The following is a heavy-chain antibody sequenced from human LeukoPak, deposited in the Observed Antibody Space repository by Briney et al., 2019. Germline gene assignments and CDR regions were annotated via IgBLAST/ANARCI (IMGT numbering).Heavy chain of an antibody. V-gene: IGHV3-23*01. CDR1: GFTFSSYA. Sequence: PGGSLRLSCAASGFTFSSYAMSWVRQAPGKGLEWVSAISGSGGSTYYADSVKGRFTISRDNSKNTLYLQMNSLRAEDTAVYYCARPPLQTIAHSDYWGQGTLVTVSS. J-gene: IGHJ4*02. CDR3: ARPPLQTIAHSDY. D-gene: IGHD6-13*01. CDR2: ISGSGGST.